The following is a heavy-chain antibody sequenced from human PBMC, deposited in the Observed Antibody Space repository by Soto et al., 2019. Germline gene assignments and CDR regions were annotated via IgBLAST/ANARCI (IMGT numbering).Heavy chain of an antibody. CDR2: INHSGST. J-gene: IGHJ4*02. Sequence: SETLCLTCTVAGGSISGYYWSWIRQPPGKGLEWIGEINHSGSTNYNPSLKSRVTISVDTSKNQFSLKLSSVTAADTAVYYCARGVATVVTSYFDYWGQGTLVTVSS. D-gene: IGHD5-12*01. CDR1: GGSISGYY. V-gene: IGHV4-34*01. CDR3: ARGVATVVTSYFDY.